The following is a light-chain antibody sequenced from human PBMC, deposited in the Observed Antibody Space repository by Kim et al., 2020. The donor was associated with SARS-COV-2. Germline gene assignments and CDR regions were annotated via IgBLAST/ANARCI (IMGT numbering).Light chain of an antibody. Sequence: LSPGERATLSCRASQSVGNSLAWFQQKPGQAPRLLIFETSNRATGIPARCSGSGSGTAFTLTISSLEPEDFAVYYCQQRYNWPLTFGGGTKVDIK. CDR2: ETS. CDR1: QSVGNS. J-gene: IGKJ4*01. V-gene: IGKV3-11*01. CDR3: QQRYNWPLT.